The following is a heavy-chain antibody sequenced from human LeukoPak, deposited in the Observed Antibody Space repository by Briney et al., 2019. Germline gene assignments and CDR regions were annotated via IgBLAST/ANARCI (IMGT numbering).Heavy chain of an antibody. CDR2: IFSSEST. V-gene: IGHV4-4*07. J-gene: IGHJ3*02. CDR3: ARAPLTVRDAFDI. Sequence: KPSETLSLTCTVSGGSISSYYWSWIRQPAGKGLEWIGRIFSSESTNYNPSLKGRFTMSLDTSKSQFSLRLSSVTAADTAVYYCARAPLTVRDAFDIWGQGTMVTVSS. D-gene: IGHD4-11*01. CDR1: GGSISSYY.